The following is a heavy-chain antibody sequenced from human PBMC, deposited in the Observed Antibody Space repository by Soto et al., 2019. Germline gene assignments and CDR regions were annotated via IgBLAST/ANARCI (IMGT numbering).Heavy chain of an antibody. CDR3: ASGNSYHPDGMDV. V-gene: IGHV4-59*03. CDR1: GGSISSYY. Sequence: SETLSLTCTVSGGSISSYYWSWIRHSQGKGLEWISYINQSSSTSYNPSLKSRVTISLDTSKNQFSLKMSSVTATDTDVYYCASGNSYHPDGMDVWGQGTLVPVSS. CDR2: INQSSST. J-gene: IGHJ6*02. D-gene: IGHD5-18*01.